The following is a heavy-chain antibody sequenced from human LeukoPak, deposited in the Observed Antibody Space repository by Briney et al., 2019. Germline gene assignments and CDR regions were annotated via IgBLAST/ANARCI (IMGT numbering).Heavy chain of an antibody. V-gene: IGHV4-31*03. D-gene: IGHD3/OR15-3a*01. CDR1: GDSINSGGFY. Sequence: TLSLTCTVSGDSINSGGFYWSWIRQHPGKGLEWIGYIYYGEITYYNPSLKSRVTISVDAPKNQFSLKVRSVTAADTAVYYCASNFGQNWGQGTLVTVSS. CDR3: ASNFGQN. J-gene: IGHJ4*02. CDR2: IYYGEIT.